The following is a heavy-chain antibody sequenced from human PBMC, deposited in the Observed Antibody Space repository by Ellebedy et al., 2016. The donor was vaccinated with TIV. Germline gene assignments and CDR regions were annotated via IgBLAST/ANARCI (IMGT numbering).Heavy chain of an antibody. CDR1: GGSISSGGYY. V-gene: IGHV4-31*03. D-gene: IGHD1-26*01. Sequence: MPSETLSLTCTVSGGSISSGGYYWSWIRQHPGKGLEWIGYIYYNGSTYYNPSLKSRVTISVDTSKNQFSLKLSSVTAADTAVYYCARDNTSGSYSYFDYWGQGTLVTVSS. CDR2: IYYNGST. J-gene: IGHJ4*02. CDR3: ARDNTSGSYSYFDY.